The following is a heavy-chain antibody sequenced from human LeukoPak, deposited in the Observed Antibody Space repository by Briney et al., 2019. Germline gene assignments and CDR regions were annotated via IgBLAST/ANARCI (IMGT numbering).Heavy chain of an antibody. V-gene: IGHV1-69*13. J-gene: IGHJ4*02. Sequence: GASVKVSCKASGGTFSSYAISWVRQAPGQGLEWMGGIIPIFGTANYAQKFQGRVTITADESTSTAYMELSSLRSEDTAVYYCARVGDSHGNFDYWGQGTLVTVSS. D-gene: IGHD3-10*01. CDR2: IIPIFGTA. CDR3: ARVGDSHGNFDY. CDR1: GGTFSSYA.